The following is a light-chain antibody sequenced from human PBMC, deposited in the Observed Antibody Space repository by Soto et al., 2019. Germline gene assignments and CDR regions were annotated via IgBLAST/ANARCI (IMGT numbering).Light chain of an antibody. V-gene: IGKV2-30*01. J-gene: IGKJ5*01. CDR3: MQGTHWPPIT. CDR1: QSLVYSDGNTY. Sequence: EVVMTQSPLSLPVTLGQPASISCRSSQSLVYSDGNTYLSWFQQRPGQSPRRLFYKVSKRDFGVPDRFSGSGSGTDFTLKISRVEAEDVGVYYCMQGTHWPPITFGQGTRLEIK. CDR2: KVS.